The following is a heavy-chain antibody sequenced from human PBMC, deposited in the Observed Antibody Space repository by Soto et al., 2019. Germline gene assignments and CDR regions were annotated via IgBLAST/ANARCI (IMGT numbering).Heavy chain of an antibody. V-gene: IGHV3-23*01. CDR3: AKDFDSDETSHGPNDY. CDR1: GFSFSSYG. CDR2: ISGSGDAK. Sequence: EVHLLESGGGLVQPGESLRLSLLPSGFSFSSYGWSWVRRAPGKGLEWASIISGSGDAKYYADSVKGRFTISRDNSKNTMYLQMDSLRAEDTAVYYCAKDFDSDETSHGPNDYWGQGTLVTVSS. D-gene: IGHD3-22*01. J-gene: IGHJ4*02.